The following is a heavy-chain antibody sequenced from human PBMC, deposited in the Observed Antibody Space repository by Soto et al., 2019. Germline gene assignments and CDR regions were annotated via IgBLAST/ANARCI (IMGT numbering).Heavy chain of an antibody. CDR1: GYTFTSYY. J-gene: IGHJ4*02. Sequence: ASVKVSCKASGYTFTSYYMHWVRQAPGQGLEWMGIINPSGGSTSYAQKFQGRVTMTRDTSTSTVYMELSSLRSEDTAVYYCARDQGIAAAGTDIGNFDDWGQGTLVTVSS. CDR2: INPSGGST. CDR3: ARDQGIAAAGTDIGNFDD. D-gene: IGHD6-13*01. V-gene: IGHV1-46*01.